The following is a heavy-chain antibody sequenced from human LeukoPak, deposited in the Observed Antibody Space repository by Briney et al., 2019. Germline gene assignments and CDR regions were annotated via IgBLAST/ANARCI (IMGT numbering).Heavy chain of an antibody. Sequence: GGSQRLLCALWVYIYRHYYMSCTREARGKGVEGVSYSSSSSSYINYADSVKGRFTISRDNAKNSLYLQMNSLRAEDTAVYYCARPGYSEVWFDPWGQGTLVTVSS. CDR1: VYIYRHYY. CDR3: ARPGYSEVWFDP. D-gene: IGHD5-18*01. V-gene: IGHV3-11*03. CDR2: SSSSSSYI. J-gene: IGHJ5*02.